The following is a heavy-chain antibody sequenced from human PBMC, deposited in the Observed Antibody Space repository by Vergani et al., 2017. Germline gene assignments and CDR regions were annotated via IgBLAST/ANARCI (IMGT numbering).Heavy chain of an antibody. CDR3: AKGDSGYSNYFDY. CDR2: IKQDGSEK. Sequence: EVQLLESGGGLVQPGGSLRLSCAASGFTFSSYWMSWVRQAPGKGLEWVANIKQDGSEKYYVDSVKGRFTISRDNSKNTLYLQMNSLRAEDTAVYYCAKGDSGYSNYFDYWGQGTLVTVSS. V-gene: IGHV3-7*03. J-gene: IGHJ4*02. CDR1: GFTFSSYW. D-gene: IGHD5-12*01.